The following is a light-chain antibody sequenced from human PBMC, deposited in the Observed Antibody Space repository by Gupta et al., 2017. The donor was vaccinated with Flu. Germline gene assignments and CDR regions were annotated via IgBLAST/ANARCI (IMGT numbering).Light chain of an antibody. V-gene: IGLV2-14*03. CDR3: SSYTASDTLV. CDR2: DVS. CDR1: STDVGAYTS. Sequence: STDVGAYTSVAWYQQFPRKAPKLLIFDVSNRPSGISNRFSGSKSGNTASLSSSGLQGEDEADYYCSSYTASDTLVFGGGTHLTVL. J-gene: IGLJ3*02.